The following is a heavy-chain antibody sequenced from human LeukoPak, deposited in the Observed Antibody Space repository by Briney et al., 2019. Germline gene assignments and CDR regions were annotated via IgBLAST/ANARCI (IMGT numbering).Heavy chain of an antibody. CDR2: IYYSGST. Sequence: SETLSLTCTVPGGSVSSGSYYWSWIRQPPGKGLEWIGYIYYSGSTNYNLSLKSRVTISVDTSKNQFSLKLSSVTAADTAVYYCARGYEYSSSSFPYWGQGTLVTVSS. V-gene: IGHV4-61*01. CDR1: GGSVSSGSYY. CDR3: ARGYEYSSSSFPY. J-gene: IGHJ4*02. D-gene: IGHD6-6*01.